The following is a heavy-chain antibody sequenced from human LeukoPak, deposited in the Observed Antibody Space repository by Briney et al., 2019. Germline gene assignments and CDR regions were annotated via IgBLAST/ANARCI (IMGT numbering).Heavy chain of an antibody. CDR1: GFPFSSYW. CDR3: PRSQFDY. CDR2: ISGDGTIK. J-gene: IGHJ4*02. Sequence: GGSLRLSCEPSGFPFSSYWMLWVRQAPGKGLVWVSRISGDGTIKTYADFVRGRFTISRDNTKSILYLQMNSLRVEDTAIYFCPRSQFDYWGQGVLVTVSS. V-gene: IGHV3-74*03.